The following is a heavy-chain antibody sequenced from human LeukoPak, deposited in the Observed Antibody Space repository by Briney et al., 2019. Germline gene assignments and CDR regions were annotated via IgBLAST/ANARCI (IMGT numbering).Heavy chain of an antibody. D-gene: IGHD3-9*01. J-gene: IGHJ5*02. Sequence: PGGSLSLSCAASGFTFSSYAMHSFRQSPGKGHERLAVISYEGSNDYYAASVNGRFTISRYNFKNMLYLQINSLRAEDTVFFFKQKTAYEILTGYYNGRWFDPWGQGTLVTVSS. CDR3: QKTAYEILTGYYNGRWFDP. CDR2: ISYEGSND. V-gene: IGHV3-30*01. CDR1: GFTFSSYA.